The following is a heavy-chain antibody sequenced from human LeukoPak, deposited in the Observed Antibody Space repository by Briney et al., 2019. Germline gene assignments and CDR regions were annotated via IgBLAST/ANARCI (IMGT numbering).Heavy chain of an antibody. V-gene: IGHV4-61*02. D-gene: IGHD6-19*01. CDR1: GVSSSSGSYY. Sequence: SQTLSLTCTGSGVSSSSGSYYWSWIRQPPGKGLGWIGRIYTSGSTNYNPSLKSRVTISVDPSKNQFSLKLSSVTAADTAVYYCARDGVAVGYFDYWGQGTLVTVSS. CDR2: IYTSGST. CDR3: ARDGVAVGYFDY. J-gene: IGHJ4*02.